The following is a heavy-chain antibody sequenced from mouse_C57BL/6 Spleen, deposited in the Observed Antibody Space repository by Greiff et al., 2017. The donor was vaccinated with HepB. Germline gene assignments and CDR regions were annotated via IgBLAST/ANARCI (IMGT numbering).Heavy chain of an antibody. J-gene: IGHJ2*01. V-gene: IGHV5-4*01. CDR3: ASYDGYPGGYFDY. D-gene: IGHD2-3*01. CDR2: ISDGGSYT. CDR1: GFTFSSYA. Sequence: EVQLVESGGGLVKPGGSLKLSCAASGFTFSSYAMSWVRQTPEKRLEWVATISDGGSYTYYPDNVKGRFTISRDNAKNNLYLQMSHLKSEDTAMYYCASYDGYPGGYFDYWGQGTTLTVSS.